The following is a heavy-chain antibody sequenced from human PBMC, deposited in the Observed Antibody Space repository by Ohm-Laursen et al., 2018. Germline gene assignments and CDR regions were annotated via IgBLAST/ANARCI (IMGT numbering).Heavy chain of an antibody. CDR1: GFTFSSYG. Sequence: SLRLSCAASGFTFSSYGMHWVRQAPGKGLEWVAVISYDGSNKYYADSVKGRFTISRDNSKNTLYLQMNSLRAEDTAVFYCASNDYGVYYGMDVWGQGTTVTVSS. CDR2: ISYDGSNK. V-gene: IGHV3-30*03. J-gene: IGHJ6*02. D-gene: IGHD4-17*01. CDR3: ASNDYGVYYGMDV.